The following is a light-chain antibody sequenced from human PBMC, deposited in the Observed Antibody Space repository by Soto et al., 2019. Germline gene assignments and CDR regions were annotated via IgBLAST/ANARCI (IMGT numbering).Light chain of an antibody. CDR1: QSISRTY. J-gene: IGKJ5*01. Sequence: ENVLTRSPGTLSLSPGERATLSCRASQSISRTYLAWYQQKPVQAPRLLIYGASSRATATPDRFSGSGSGTDFTLTISSLQSEDFAVYYCQQYSKWPITFGQGTRLEIK. V-gene: IGKV3-20*01. CDR2: GAS. CDR3: QQYSKWPIT.